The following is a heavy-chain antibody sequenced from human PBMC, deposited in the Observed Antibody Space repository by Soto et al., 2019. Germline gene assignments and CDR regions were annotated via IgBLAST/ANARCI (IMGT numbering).Heavy chain of an antibody. Sequence: ASVKVSCKASGGTFSSYAISWVRQAPGQGLEWMGGIIPIFGTANYAQKFQGRVTITADESTSTAYMELSSLRSEDTAVYYCARDKRQQLITPLGYYGMDVWGQGTTVTVSS. CDR1: GGTFSSYA. V-gene: IGHV1-69*13. J-gene: IGHJ6*02. CDR2: IIPIFGTA. D-gene: IGHD6-13*01. CDR3: ARDKRQQLITPLGYYGMDV.